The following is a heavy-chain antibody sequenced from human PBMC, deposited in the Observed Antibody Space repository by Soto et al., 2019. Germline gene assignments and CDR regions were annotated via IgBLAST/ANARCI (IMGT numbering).Heavy chain of an antibody. J-gene: IGHJ6*02. CDR1: GGSISSSSYY. Sequence: SETLSLTCTVSGGSISSSSYYWGWIRQPPGKGLEWIGSIYYSGSTYYNPSLKSRVTISVDTSKNQFSLKLSSVTAADTAVYYCARRVGIAARAYYYYGMDVWGQGTTVTVSS. D-gene: IGHD6-6*01. V-gene: IGHV4-39*01. CDR3: ARRVGIAARAYYYYGMDV. CDR2: IYYSGST.